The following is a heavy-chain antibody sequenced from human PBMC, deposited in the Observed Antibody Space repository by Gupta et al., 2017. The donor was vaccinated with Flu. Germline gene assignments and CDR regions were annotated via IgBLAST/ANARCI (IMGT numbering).Heavy chain of an antibody. CDR3: ARDGTRYSSSRPRGGDAFDI. V-gene: IGHV3-21*01. D-gene: IGHD6-6*01. J-gene: IGHJ3*02. Sequence: EVQLVESGGGLVKPGGSLRLSCAASGFTFSSYSMNWVRPAPGSGLEWVSSISSSSSYIYYADSVKGRFTISRDNAKNSLYLQMNSLRAEDTAVYYCARDGTRYSSSRPRGGDAFDIWGQGSMVTVSS. CDR2: ISSSSSYI. CDR1: GFTFSSYS.